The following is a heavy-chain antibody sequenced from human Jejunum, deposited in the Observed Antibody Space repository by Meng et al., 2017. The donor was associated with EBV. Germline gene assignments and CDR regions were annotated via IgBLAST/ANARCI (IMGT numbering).Heavy chain of an antibody. CDR2: IYNSKST. Sequence: QVKLQESGPGLGKASETLSLNCTVSAGSVSSCGCDRSWIRQPPGKGLELIGYIYNSKSTNYMSALKSRITISADTSKNQFSLRLSSVTAADTAVSYCARDQNGIYFDYWGQGTLVTVSS. CDR3: ARDQNGIYFDY. V-gene: IGHV4-61*08. CDR1: AGSVSSCGCD. D-gene: IGHD1-26*01. J-gene: IGHJ4*02.